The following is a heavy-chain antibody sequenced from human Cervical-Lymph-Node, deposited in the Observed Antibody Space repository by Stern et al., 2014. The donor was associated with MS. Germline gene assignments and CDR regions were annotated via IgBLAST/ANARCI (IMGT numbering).Heavy chain of an antibody. J-gene: IGHJ4*02. CDR1: GYGFSDYW. Sequence: VQLVQSGAVVRKPGDSLRISCTGSGYGFSDYWIGWVRQMPGKGLEWIGVIYPGDSDTTYSPSFEAQVPMTADKSFAPAYLQWSSRKASDTAIYFCARQIEGIPGLWGQGTLVTVSS. CDR2: IYPGDSDT. D-gene: IGHD6-13*01. V-gene: IGHV5-51*01. CDR3: ARQIEGIPGL.